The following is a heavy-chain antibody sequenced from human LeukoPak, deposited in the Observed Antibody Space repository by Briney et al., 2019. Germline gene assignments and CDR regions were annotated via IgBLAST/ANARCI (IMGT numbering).Heavy chain of an antibody. J-gene: IGHJ4*02. CDR3: ARSPAVAEGY. V-gene: IGHV3-30-3*01. CDR2: ISYDGSNK. Sequence: TGGSLRLSCAASGFTFSSSAMHWVRQAPDKGLEWVAVISYDGSNKYYADSVKGRFTISRDNAKNSLYLQMNSLRDEDTAVYYCARSPAVAEGYWGQGTLVTVSS. D-gene: IGHD6-19*01. CDR1: GFTFSSSA.